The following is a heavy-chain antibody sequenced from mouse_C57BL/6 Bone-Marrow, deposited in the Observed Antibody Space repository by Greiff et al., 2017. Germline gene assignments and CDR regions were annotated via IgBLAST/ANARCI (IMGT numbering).Heavy chain of an antibody. CDR3: ALDSSGYEFDY. J-gene: IGHJ3*01. D-gene: IGHD3-2*02. Sequence: QVQLQQSGPELVKPGASVKISCKASGYAFSSSWMNWVKQRPGKGLEWIGRIYPGDGDTNYNGKFKGKATLTADKSSSTAYMQLSSLTSEDSAVYFCALDSSGYEFDYWGQGTLVTVSA. V-gene: IGHV1-82*01. CDR1: GYAFSSSW. CDR2: IYPGDGDT.